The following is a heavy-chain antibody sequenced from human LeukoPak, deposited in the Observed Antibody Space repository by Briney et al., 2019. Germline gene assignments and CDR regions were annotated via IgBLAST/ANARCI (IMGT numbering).Heavy chain of an antibody. CDR3: ARVMYDSSGYDAFDI. V-gene: IGHV1-8*03. CDR2: INPNSGNT. D-gene: IGHD3-22*01. J-gene: IGHJ3*02. Sequence: ASVKVSCKASGYIFTGYYMHWVRQAPGQGLEWMGWINPNSGNTGYAQKFQGRVTITRNTSISTAYMELSSLRSEDTAVYYCARVMYDSSGYDAFDIWGQGTMVTVSS. CDR1: GYIFTGYY.